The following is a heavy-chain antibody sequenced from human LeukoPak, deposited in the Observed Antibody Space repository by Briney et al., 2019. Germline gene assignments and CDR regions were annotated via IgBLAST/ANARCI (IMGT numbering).Heavy chain of an antibody. CDR3: ARDLDGSWYWFDP. V-gene: IGHV3-21*01. D-gene: IGHD6-13*01. CDR2: ISSSSSYI. Sequence: GGSLRLSYAASGFTFSSYSMNWVRQAPGKGLEWVSSISSSSSYIYYADSVKGRFTISRDNAKNSLYLQMNSLRAEDTAVYYCARDLDGSWYWFDPWGQGTLVTVSS. CDR1: GFTFSSYS. J-gene: IGHJ5*02.